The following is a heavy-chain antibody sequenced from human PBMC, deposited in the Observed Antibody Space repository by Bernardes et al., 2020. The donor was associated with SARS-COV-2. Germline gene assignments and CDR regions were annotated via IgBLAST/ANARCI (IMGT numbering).Heavy chain of an antibody. V-gene: IGHV3-7*01. J-gene: IGHJ4*02. CDR2: IKGDGSQG. Sequence: GSLKLSCAASGFTFSSYWMSWVRQAPGKGLEWVANIKGDGSQGSSVDSVRGRFAISRDNAKNLLYLQMDSLRAEDTAVYYCARIDDVTGRDYWGQGT. D-gene: IGHD3-9*01. CDR3: ARIDDVTGRDY. CDR1: GFTFSSYW.